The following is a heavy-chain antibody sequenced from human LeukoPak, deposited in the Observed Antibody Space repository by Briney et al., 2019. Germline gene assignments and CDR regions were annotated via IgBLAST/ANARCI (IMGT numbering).Heavy chain of an antibody. CDR1: GYSFAGYG. CDR3: ARVGAAPGHFDY. CDR2: ISTYSGNT. V-gene: IGHV1-18*01. J-gene: IGHJ4*02. Sequence: ASVKVSCKASGYSFAGYGISWVRQAPGQGLEWIGWISTYSGNTNYAHNLQGRITVTTETSTSTAYMELRSLRSDDTAVYYCARVGAAPGHFDYWGQGTQLTVSS. D-gene: IGHD6-13*01.